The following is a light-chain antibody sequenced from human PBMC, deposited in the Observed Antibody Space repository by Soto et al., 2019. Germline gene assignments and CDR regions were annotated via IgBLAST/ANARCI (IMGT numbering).Light chain of an antibody. V-gene: IGKV1-39*01. CDR3: KQSLTMPIT. J-gene: IGKJ5*01. Sequence: DIQMTQSPASLSVSVGDRVTITCRASQSINNYLNWYLRRPGQAPKLLIRSASTLQRGVPSRFSGSGSRTEFTLTIADLQPVDLGTCYCKQSLTMPITFGHGTRLDIK. CDR2: SAS. CDR1: QSINNY.